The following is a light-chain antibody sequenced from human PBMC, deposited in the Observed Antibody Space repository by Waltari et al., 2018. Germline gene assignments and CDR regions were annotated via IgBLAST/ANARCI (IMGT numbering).Light chain of an antibody. J-gene: IGKJ2*01. CDR3: QQYGSS. CDR1: QSVSSSY. CDR2: GAS. V-gene: IGKV3-20*01. Sequence: EIVLTQSPGTLSLSPGERATLSCRASQSVSSSYLAWYQQKPGQAPRLLTYGASSRATGIPDRFSGSGSGTDFTLTISRLEPEDFAVYYCQQYGSSFGQGTKLEIK.